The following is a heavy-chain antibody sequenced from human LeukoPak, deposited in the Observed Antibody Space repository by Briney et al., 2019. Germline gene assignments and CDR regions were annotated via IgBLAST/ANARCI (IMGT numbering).Heavy chain of an antibody. CDR1: GFTFSSYG. J-gene: IGHJ5*02. CDR2: ISYDGSNK. D-gene: IGHD6-13*01. CDR3: AKATAYGSSSGWFDP. V-gene: IGHV3-30*18. Sequence: GGSLRLSCAASGFTFSSYGMHWVRQAPGKGLEWVAVISYDGSNKYYADSVKGRFTISRDNSKNTLYLQMNSLRAEDTAVYYCAKATAYGSSSGWFDPWGQGTLVTVSS.